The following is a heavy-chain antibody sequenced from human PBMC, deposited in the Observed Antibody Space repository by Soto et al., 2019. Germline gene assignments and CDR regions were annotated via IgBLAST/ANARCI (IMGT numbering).Heavy chain of an antibody. V-gene: IGHV5-10-1*01. D-gene: IGHD6-19*01. CDR1: VYSFTSYW. CDR2: IDPSDSYT. Sequence: PGESMKRSCKGSVYSFTSYWISWVRQMPGKGLEWMGRIDPSDSYTNYSPSFQGHVTISADKSISTAYLQWSSLKASDTAMYYCAGSIAVAGTRRRNYGMDVWGQGTTVTFSS. J-gene: IGHJ6*02. CDR3: AGSIAVAGTRRRNYGMDV.